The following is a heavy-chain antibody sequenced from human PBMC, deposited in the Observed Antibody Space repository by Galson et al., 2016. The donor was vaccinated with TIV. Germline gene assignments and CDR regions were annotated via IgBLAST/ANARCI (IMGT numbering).Heavy chain of an antibody. J-gene: IGHJ3*02. Sequence: SVKVSCKASGYSFTVYRVHWVRQAPGQGLEWMGWIHPQNGGANYAQNFQGRVTLTRDTSISPGYMELRRLKSDATAVYFCTRGGGGAYTFDAFDIWCQGTMVTVSS. CDR1: GYSFTVYR. CDR2: IHPQNGGA. V-gene: IGHV1-2*02. D-gene: IGHD2/OR15-2a*01. CDR3: TRGGGGAYTFDAFDI.